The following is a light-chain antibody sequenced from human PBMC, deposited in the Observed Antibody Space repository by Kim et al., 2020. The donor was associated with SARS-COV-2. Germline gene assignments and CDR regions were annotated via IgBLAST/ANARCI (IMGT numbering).Light chain of an antibody. CDR3: QSADSSGTVV. Sequence: VSPGQTARITCSGDALPKQYAYWYQQKPGQAPVLVIYKDSERPSGIPERFSGSSSGITVTLTISGVQAEDEADYYCQSADSSGTVVFGGGTQLTVL. V-gene: IGLV3-25*03. CDR1: ALPKQY. J-gene: IGLJ2*01. CDR2: KDS.